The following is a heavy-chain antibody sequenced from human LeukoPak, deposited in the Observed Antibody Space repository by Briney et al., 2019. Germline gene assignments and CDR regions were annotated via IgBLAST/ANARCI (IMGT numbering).Heavy chain of an antibody. CDR3: ARKGYGDYRTFDY. CDR1: GDSIPGDY. Sequence: SETLSLTCTVSGDSIPGDYWTWIRQPPGKGLEWIGYIYYTGTTNYNPSLKSRLTISVDMSKNQFSLNLSSMTAADTAVYYCARKGYGDYRTFDYWGQGTLVTVSS. J-gene: IGHJ4*02. CDR2: IYYTGTT. D-gene: IGHD4-17*01. V-gene: IGHV4-59*12.